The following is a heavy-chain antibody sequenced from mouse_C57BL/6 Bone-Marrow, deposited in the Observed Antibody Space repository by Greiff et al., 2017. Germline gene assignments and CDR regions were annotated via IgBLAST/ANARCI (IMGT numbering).Heavy chain of an antibody. J-gene: IGHJ1*03. V-gene: IGHV7-3*01. CDR2: IRNKANGYTT. Sequence: EVKLVESGGGLVQPGGSLSLSCAASGFTFTDYYMSWVRQPPGKALAWLGFIRNKANGYTTESSASVKGRFTISRDNSQSILYLQMNALRAEDSATYYGARGGSSFRWYCDVWGTGTTVTVSS. CDR1: GFTFTDYY. D-gene: IGHD1-1*01. CDR3: ARGGSSFRWYCDV.